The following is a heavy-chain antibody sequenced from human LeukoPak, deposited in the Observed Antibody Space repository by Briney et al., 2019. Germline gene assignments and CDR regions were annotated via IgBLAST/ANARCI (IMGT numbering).Heavy chain of an antibody. CDR3: ASHKLLWFGELSAFDI. V-gene: IGHV4-39*07. D-gene: IGHD3-10*01. J-gene: IGHJ3*02. Sequence: PSETLSLTCTVSGGSISSSSYYWAWIRQPPGKGLEWIGSIYYSGSTYYNPSLKSRVTISVDTSKNQFSLKLSSVTAADTAVYYCASHKLLWFGELSAFDIWGQGTMVTVSS. CDR1: GGSISSSSYY. CDR2: IYYSGST.